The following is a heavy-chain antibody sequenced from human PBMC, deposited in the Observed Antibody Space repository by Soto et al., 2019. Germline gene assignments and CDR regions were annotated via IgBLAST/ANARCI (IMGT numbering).Heavy chain of an antibody. D-gene: IGHD4-17*01. CDR3: AKDVYGHRPNYYYGMDV. V-gene: IGHV3-30*18. Sequence: GGSLRLSCAASGFTFSSYGMHWVRQAPGKXPEWVAVISYDGSNKYYADSVKGRFTISRDNSKNTLYLQMNSLRAEDTAVYYCAKDVYGHRPNYYYGMDVWGQGTTVTVSS. CDR2: ISYDGSNK. CDR1: GFTFSSYG. J-gene: IGHJ6*02.